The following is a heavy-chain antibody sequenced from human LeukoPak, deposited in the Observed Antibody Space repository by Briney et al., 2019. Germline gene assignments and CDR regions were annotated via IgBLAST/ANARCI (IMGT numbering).Heavy chain of an antibody. CDR1: GFTFSHYP. Sequence: PGGSLRLSCAASGFTFSHYPMHWVRQAPGKGLEWMAVISYDSNYRYYADSVKGRFTISRVNSNNTLYLQIDSLRPEDTAMYFCARDRRFYCDYWGQGTLVTVAS. CDR2: ISYDSNYR. CDR3: ARDRRFYCDY. D-gene: IGHD2-15*01. V-gene: IGHV3-30*01. J-gene: IGHJ4*02.